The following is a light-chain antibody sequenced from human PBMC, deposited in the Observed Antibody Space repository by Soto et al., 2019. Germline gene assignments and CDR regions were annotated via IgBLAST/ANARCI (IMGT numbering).Light chain of an antibody. J-gene: IGKJ4*01. CDR2: AAS. CDR3: QKSYSTPLT. Sequence: IQMTQSPSSLSASVGDRVTITCRASQSISSYLNWYQQKPGKATKLLIYAASSLQSGVPSRFSGSGSGTDFTLTISSLQPEAFATSYCQKSYSTPLTFGGGTKVEIK. CDR1: QSISSY. V-gene: IGKV1-39*01.